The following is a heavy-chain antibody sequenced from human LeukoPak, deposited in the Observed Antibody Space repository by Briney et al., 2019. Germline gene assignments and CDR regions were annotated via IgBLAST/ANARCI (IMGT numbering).Heavy chain of an antibody. V-gene: IGHV3-23*01. Sequence: GGSLRLSCEASGFIFSNYAMSWVRQAPGKGLEWVSDISGSGGATKYADSVKGRFTISRDNSKNMLYLQMNSLRAEDMAVYYCAKRYCSGGSCKPIYYYYGMDVWGQGTTVIVS. CDR2: ISGSGGAT. CDR3: AKRYCSGGSCKPIYYYYGMDV. D-gene: IGHD2-15*01. J-gene: IGHJ6*02. CDR1: GFIFSNYA.